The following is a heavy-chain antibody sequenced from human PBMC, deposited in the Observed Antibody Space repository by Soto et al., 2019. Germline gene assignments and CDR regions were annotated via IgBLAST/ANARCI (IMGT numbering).Heavy chain of an antibody. CDR1: GYTFTNYY. J-gene: IGHJ1*01. D-gene: IGHD6-6*01. Sequence: ASVKVSCKASGYTFTNYYIHWVRQAPGQGLEWVGWINPNNGDTKYAQKFHGWVTLSRDTSISTAYMELSRDRSDDTAVYYCARPYSSSSLFYFRLWGQGTLVTVSS. CDR3: ARPYSSSSLFYFRL. CDR2: INPNNGDT. V-gene: IGHV1-2*04.